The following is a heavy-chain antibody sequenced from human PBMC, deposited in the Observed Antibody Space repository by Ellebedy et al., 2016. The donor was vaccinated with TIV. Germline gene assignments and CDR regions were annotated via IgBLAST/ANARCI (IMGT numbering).Heavy chain of an antibody. CDR3: ARGDCSSTSCYSSLENYYGMDV. CDR2: IPSYGSDN. D-gene: IGHD2-2*01. J-gene: IGHJ6*02. Sequence: GGSLRLXCAASGFTFSSYKMNWVRQAPGKGLEWVSSIPSYGSDNYYADSVQGRVTIARANAKNSLYLQMTSLRVEDTAVYYCARGDCSSTSCYSSLENYYGMDVWGQGTTVTVSS. V-gene: IGHV3-21*01. CDR1: GFTFSSYK.